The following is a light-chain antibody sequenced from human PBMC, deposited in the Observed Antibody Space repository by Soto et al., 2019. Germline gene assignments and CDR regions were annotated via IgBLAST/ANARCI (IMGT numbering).Light chain of an antibody. CDR1: QSISYW. CDR2: QAS. V-gene: IGKV1-5*03. J-gene: IGKJ3*01. CDR3: QRYNSYCP. Sequence: DIQMTQSPSTLSASVGDTVIITCQASQSISYWLAWYQQKPGQAPKLLISQASSLQRGVPSRFSGSGSGTEFTLTISSLQPDDFATYYCQRYNSYCPFGPGTKVDI.